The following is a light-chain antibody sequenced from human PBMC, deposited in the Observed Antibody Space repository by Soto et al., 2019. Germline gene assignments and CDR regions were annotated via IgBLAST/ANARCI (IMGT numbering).Light chain of an antibody. CDR1: NSNIGSNT. Sequence: QSVLTQPPSASGTPGQRVTISCSGSNSNIGSNTVNWYQQLPGTAPKLLIYSNNQRPSGVPGRFSDSKSGTSASLAISGLQSEDEADYYCASWDDSLNGVVFGGGTKLNVL. V-gene: IGLV1-44*01. CDR3: ASWDDSLNGVV. CDR2: SNN. J-gene: IGLJ2*01.